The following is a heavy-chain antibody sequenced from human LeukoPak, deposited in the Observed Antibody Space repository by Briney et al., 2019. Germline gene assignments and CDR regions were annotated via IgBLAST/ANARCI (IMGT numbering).Heavy chain of an antibody. V-gene: IGHV4-39*07. D-gene: IGHD6-6*01. CDR3: ARVEYSSSCDY. J-gene: IGHJ4*02. Sequence: SETLSLTCIVSGGSISSSNYYWDWIRQPPGKGLEWIGSLYYSGRTYYNSSLKSRVTISVDTSKNQFSLKLRSVTAADTAVYYCARVEYSSSCDYWGQGILVTVSS. CDR1: GGSISSSNYY. CDR2: LYYSGRT.